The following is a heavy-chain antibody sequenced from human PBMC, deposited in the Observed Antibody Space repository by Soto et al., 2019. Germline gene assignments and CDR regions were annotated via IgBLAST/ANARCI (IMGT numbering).Heavy chain of an antibody. Sequence: QVQLVQSGAEVKKPGSWVRISCKASGGTVSNFGFSWVRQAPGQGLEWMGGIIPIFASSNYAQKFQGRLTITADESTSTAYMDLSSLRSEDTAVYFCAKDVGFQQLLFVFETWGQGTLVTVSS. CDR2: IIPIFASS. D-gene: IGHD6-13*01. V-gene: IGHV1-69*01. J-gene: IGHJ5*02. CDR1: GGTVSNFG. CDR3: AKDVGFQQLLFVFET.